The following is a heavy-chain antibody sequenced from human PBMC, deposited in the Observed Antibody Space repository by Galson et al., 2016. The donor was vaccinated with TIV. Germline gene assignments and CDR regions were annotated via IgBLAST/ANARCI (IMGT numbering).Heavy chain of an antibody. CDR2: FDPEVAKT. Sequence: SVKVACKVSGNSLNELVIHWVRQAHGKGLEWMGGFDPEVAKTVYAQKLQDRVTMAADTSTTTAYMDLGSLGFEDTAVYYCATVAWLPGLSLDTWGQGTLVTVSS. CDR3: ATVAWLPGLSLDT. CDR1: GNSLNELV. D-gene: IGHD3-22*01. J-gene: IGHJ5*02. V-gene: IGHV1-24*01.